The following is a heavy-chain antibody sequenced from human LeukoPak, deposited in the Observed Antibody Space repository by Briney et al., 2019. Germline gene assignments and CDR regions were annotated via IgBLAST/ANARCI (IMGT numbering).Heavy chain of an antibody. J-gene: IGHJ5*02. CDR1: GGTFSSYA. V-gene: IGHV1-69*04. D-gene: IGHD2-2*01. CDR2: IIPILGIA. Sequence: SVKVSCKASGGTFSSYAISWVRQAPGQGLEWMGRIIPILGIAIYAQKFQGRVTITADKSTSAAYMELSSLRSEDTAVYYCASIQTGYCSSTSCPNWFDPWGQGTLVTVSS. CDR3: ASIQTGYCSSTSCPNWFDP.